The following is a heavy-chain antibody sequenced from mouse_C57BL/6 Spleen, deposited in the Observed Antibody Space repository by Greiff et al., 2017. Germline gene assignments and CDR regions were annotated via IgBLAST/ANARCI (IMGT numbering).Heavy chain of an antibody. Sequence: ELQLQQSGPVLVKLGASVKMSCKASGYTFSDYYMNWVKQSHGKSLEWIGVINPYNGGTSHNQKFKGKATLTVDKSSSTAYMELNSLTSEDSAVYYCANSYKSFDVWRTGTPATDTS. CDR2: INPYNGGT. CDR1: GYTFSDYY. D-gene: IGHD5-2*01. CDR3: ANSYKSFDV. J-gene: IGHJ1*03. V-gene: IGHV1-19*01.